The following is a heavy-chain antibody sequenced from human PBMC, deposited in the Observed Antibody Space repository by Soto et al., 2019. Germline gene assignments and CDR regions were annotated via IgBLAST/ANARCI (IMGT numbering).Heavy chain of an antibody. CDR1: GGSIRSSSYS. V-gene: IGHV4-39*01. J-gene: IGHJ3*02. CDR3: AKHDLRVSDGTRAFDI. CDR2: LYYSGTT. D-gene: IGHD6-13*01. Sequence: QLQLQESGPGLVKPSETLSLTCTVSGGSIRSSSYSWGWIRQAPGKGLEWIVTLYYSGTTYYNPSLKSRVTMSEDTSKNQFSLKLSSVTAADTAVYYCAKHDLRVSDGTRAFDIWGQGTMITVSS.